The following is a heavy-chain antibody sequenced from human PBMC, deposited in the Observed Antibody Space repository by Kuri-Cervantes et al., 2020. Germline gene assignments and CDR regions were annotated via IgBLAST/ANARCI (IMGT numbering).Heavy chain of an antibody. J-gene: IGHJ4*02. CDR2: IYHSGST. Sequence: SQTLSLTCAVSGYSISSGYYWGWIRQPPGKGLEWIGSIYHSGSTYYNPSLKSRVTISVDTSKNQFSLKLSSVTAADTAVYYCARDRLAMVVWGQGALVTVSS. D-gene: IGHD5-18*01. V-gene: IGHV4-38-2*02. CDR3: ARDRLAMVV. CDR1: GYSISSGYY.